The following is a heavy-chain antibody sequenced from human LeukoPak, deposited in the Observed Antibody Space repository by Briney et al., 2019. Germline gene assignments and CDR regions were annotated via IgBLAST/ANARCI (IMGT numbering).Heavy chain of an antibody. V-gene: IGHV3-48*03. CDR2: ISSKGGTK. Sequence: GGSLRLSCAASGFTLSSHEVNWVRQAPGKGLEWISYISSKGGTKYYADSVKGRFTISRDNAKKSLYLQMNSLRAEDTAVYYCARVPSGYDSPYYFDYWGQGTLVTVSS. J-gene: IGHJ4*02. CDR3: ARVPSGYDSPYYFDY. CDR1: GFTLSSHE. D-gene: IGHD5-12*01.